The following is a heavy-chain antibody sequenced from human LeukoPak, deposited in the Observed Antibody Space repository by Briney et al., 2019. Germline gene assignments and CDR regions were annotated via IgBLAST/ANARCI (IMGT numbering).Heavy chain of an antibody. D-gene: IGHD6-13*01. V-gene: IGHV4-59*01. CDR2: IYYSGST. J-gene: IGHJ6*02. CDR3: ARAPGYIYYYYYYGMDV. CDR1: GGSISSYY. Sequence: SETLSLTCTVSGGSISSYYWSWIRQPPGKGLEWIGYIYYSGSTNYNPSLKSRVTISVDTSKNQFSLKLSSVTAADTAVYYCARAPGYIYYYYYYGMDVWGQGTTVTVSS.